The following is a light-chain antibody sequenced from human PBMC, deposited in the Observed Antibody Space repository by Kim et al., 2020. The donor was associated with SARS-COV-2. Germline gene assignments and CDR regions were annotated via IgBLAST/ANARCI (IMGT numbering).Light chain of an antibody. Sequence: QSALTQPASVSGSPGQSITISCTGTSSDVGGYNYVSWYQQHPGKAPKLMIYDVSNRPSGVSNRFSGSKSGNTASLTISGLQAEDEADYYCSSYTRNTTVFATGTKVTVL. CDR2: DVS. J-gene: IGLJ1*01. CDR3: SSYTRNTTV. V-gene: IGLV2-14*03. CDR1: SSDVGGYNY.